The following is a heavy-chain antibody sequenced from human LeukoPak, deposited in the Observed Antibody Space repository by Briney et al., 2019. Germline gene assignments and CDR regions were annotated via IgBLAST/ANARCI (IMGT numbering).Heavy chain of an antibody. CDR2: IRDSGYT. CDR1: GGSISRFY. Sequence: SETLSLTCTFSGGSISRFYWSWIRHPPRKGLEWIWYIRDSGYTIYHPSRKSRVTMSLDTSKKMFSLNLNSVTAADTAVYYCARVSGWTYSYGYVDYWGQGTLVTVSS. CDR3: ARVSGWTYSYGYVDY. D-gene: IGHD5-18*01. V-gene: IGHV4-59*01. J-gene: IGHJ4*02.